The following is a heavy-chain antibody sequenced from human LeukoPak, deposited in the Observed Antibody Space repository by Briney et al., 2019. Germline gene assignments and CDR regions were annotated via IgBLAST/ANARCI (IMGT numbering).Heavy chain of an antibody. CDR1: GGSFSGYY. D-gene: IGHD1-1*01. Sequence: SETLSLTCAAYGGSFSGYYWSWIRQPPGKGLEWIGEINHSGSTNYNPSLKSRVTISVDTSKNQFSLKLSSVTAADTAVYYCARSKKLERHLLEFDHWGQGTLVTVSS. V-gene: IGHV4-34*01. J-gene: IGHJ4*02. CDR3: ARSKKLERHLLEFDH. CDR2: INHSGST.